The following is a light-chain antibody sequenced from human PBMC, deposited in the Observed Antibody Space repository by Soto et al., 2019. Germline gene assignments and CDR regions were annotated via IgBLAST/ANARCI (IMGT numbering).Light chain of an antibody. J-gene: IGKJ4*01. CDR2: GAS. V-gene: IGKV3-15*01. CDR1: QTVSITY. Sequence: EIVMTQSPATLSLSPGESATLSCRASQTVSITYLTWYQQRPGQAPRLLIYGASTRATGIPARFSGSGSGTEFTLTISSLQSEDFAVYYCQQYNNWPPLTFGGGTKVDIK. CDR3: QQYNNWPPLT.